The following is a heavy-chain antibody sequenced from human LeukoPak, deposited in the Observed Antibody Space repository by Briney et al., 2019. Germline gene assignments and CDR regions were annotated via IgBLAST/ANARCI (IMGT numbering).Heavy chain of an antibody. V-gene: IGHV1-69*13. Sequence: GASVKVSCKASGGTFSSYAISWVRQAPGQGLEWMGGIIPIFGTANYAQKFQGRVTITADESTSTAYMELSSLRSEDTAVYCCARRSGYDYYYYGMDVWGQGTTVTVSS. CDR2: IIPIFGTA. D-gene: IGHD5-12*01. J-gene: IGHJ6*02. CDR1: GGTFSSYA. CDR3: ARRSGYDYYYYGMDV.